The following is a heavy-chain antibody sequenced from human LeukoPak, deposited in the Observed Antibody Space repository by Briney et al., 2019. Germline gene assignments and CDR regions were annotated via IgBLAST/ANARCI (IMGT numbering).Heavy chain of an antibody. D-gene: IGHD1/OR15-1a*01. Sequence: SETLSLTCTVSGGSISSSKYCWGWMRQPPGKGLEWIGTMYYGETTYYNPSLKSRVTISVDTSKNQFSLKLTSVTAADTAVYYCATGGTIRAYYWGQGTLVTVSS. CDR1: GGSISSSKYC. J-gene: IGHJ4*02. V-gene: IGHV4-39*07. CDR3: ATGGTIRAYY. CDR2: MYYGETT.